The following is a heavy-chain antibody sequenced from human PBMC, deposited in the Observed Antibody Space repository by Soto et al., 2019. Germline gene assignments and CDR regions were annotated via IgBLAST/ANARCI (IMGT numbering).Heavy chain of an antibody. Sequence: QMHLQESGPGLVKPSETLSLTCTVSGDSISSSNHYWGWIRQPPGKGLEWIGSIYYSGSTNSQPSLSSRVTISADTSKNQFSLMLTSVTAADTAVYFCARHADSFLVYYFDYWGQGTLVSVSS. CDR3: ARHADSFLVYYFDY. CDR2: IYYSGST. D-gene: IGHD2-21*01. J-gene: IGHJ4*02. V-gene: IGHV4-39*01. CDR1: GDSISSSNHY.